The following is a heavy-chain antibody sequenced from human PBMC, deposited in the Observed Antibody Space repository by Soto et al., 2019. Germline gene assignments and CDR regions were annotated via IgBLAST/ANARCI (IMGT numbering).Heavy chain of an antibody. Sequence: GGSRRLSCAASGFTLSSYEMNWVRQAPGKGLEWVSYISSSGSTIYYADSVKGRFTISRDNAKNSLYLQMNSLRAEDTAVYYCARDRDSGSFFPYYYGMDVWGQGTTVTVSS. CDR3: ARDRDSGSFFPYYYGMDV. CDR2: ISSSGSTI. J-gene: IGHJ6*02. D-gene: IGHD3-3*01. V-gene: IGHV3-48*03. CDR1: GFTLSSYE.